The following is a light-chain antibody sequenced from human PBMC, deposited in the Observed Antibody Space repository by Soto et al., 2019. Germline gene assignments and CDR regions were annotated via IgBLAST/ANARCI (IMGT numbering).Light chain of an antibody. CDR3: QQYVTSPIT. Sequence: EIVLTQSPGTLSLSPGERATLSCRASQTVTSNYLAWYQQLPGQAPRLLIYAASIRATDTPDRFSGSGSGTDFTLTIARLAPEDFAVYFCQQYVTSPITFGQGARLEIK. CDR1: QTVTSNY. CDR2: AAS. V-gene: IGKV3-20*01. J-gene: IGKJ5*01.